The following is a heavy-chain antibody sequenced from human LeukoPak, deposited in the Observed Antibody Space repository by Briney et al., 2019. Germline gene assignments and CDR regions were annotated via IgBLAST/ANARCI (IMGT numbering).Heavy chain of an antibody. Sequence: AGGSLGLSCVASGFTFNSYAMYWVRQAPGKGLEWVAGVFGSGGSAHYTDSVEGRFTIFRDNSKNTVYLQMSSLRAEDTAVYYCGKTTVGYSSGRYPGWPIDYWGQGTLVTVSS. J-gene: IGHJ4*02. CDR2: VFGSGGSA. CDR1: GFTFNSYA. CDR3: GKTTVGYSSGRYPGWPIDY. V-gene: IGHV3-23*01. D-gene: IGHD6-19*01.